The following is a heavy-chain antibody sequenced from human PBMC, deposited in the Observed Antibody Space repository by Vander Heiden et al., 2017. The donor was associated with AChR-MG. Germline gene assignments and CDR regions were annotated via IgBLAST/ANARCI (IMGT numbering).Heavy chain of an antibody. V-gene: IGHV1-46*03. CDR1: GFTFTNYH. D-gene: IGHD1-26*01. CDR3: ARELTGSFYFDF. CDR2: INPSLDST. J-gene: IGHJ4*02. Sequence: VKLVQSGAAAKKPWASLKVPCKTSGFTFTNYHMHWVRQAPGQGLEWVGTINPSLDSTHYAQKFQGRVRMTRDTSTKTVYMDMTSLRPEDTAVYFCARELTGSFYFDFWGQGSLVTVSS.